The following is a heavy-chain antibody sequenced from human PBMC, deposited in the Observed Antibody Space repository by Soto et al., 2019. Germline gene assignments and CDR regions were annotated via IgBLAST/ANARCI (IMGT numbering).Heavy chain of an antibody. D-gene: IGHD3-3*02. CDR3: ARHSLALRNHNWFAP. J-gene: IGHJ5*02. Sequence: SETLSLTCTVSGDSIISSDFYWGWVRQPPGKGLEWIGSIFYLGSSYYNPSLKSRVTMSVDTSKNQFSLRLRSVTAADTALYFCARHSLALRNHNWFAPWGQGIMVPGSS. V-gene: IGHV4-39*01. CDR1: GDSIISSDFY. CDR2: IFYLGSS.